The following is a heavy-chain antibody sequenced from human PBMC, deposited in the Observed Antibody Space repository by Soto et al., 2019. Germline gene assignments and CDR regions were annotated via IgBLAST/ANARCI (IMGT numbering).Heavy chain of an antibody. CDR3: ARDSSGWYTLSYYYYGMDV. V-gene: IGHV3-30-3*01. Sequence: GGSLRLSCAASGFTFSSYAMHWVRQAPDKGLEWVAVISYDGSNKYYADSVKGRFTISRDNSKNTLYLQMNSLRAEDTAVYYCARDSSGWYTLSYYYYGMDVWGQGTTVTVSS. J-gene: IGHJ6*02. D-gene: IGHD6-19*01. CDR2: ISYDGSNK. CDR1: GFTFSSYA.